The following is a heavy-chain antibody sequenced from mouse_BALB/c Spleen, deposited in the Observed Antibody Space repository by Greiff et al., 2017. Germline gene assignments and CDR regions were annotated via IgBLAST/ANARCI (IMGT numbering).Heavy chain of an antibody. CDR2: IDPFNGGT. Sequence: VQLKESGPELMKPGASVKISCKASGYSFTSYYMHWVKQSHGKSLEWIGYIDPFNGGTSYNQKFKGKATLTVDKSSSTAYMHLSSLTSEDSAVYYCASGGYGSSYDYWGQGTTLTVSS. V-gene: IGHV1S135*01. J-gene: IGHJ2*01. D-gene: IGHD1-1*01. CDR3: ASGGYGSSYDY. CDR1: GYSFTSYY.